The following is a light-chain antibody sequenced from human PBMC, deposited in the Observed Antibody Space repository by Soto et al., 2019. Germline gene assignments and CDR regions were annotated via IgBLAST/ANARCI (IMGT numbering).Light chain of an antibody. J-gene: IGKJ1*01. CDR3: QQYKTYS. CDR2: AAS. Sequence: AIRMTQSPSSFSASTGDRVTITCRASQGISSYLAWYQQKPGKAPKLLIYAASTLQSGVPSRFSGSGSGTDFTLTISCLQSEDFATYYCQQYKTYSFGQGTKVDIK. V-gene: IGKV1-8*01. CDR1: QGISSY.